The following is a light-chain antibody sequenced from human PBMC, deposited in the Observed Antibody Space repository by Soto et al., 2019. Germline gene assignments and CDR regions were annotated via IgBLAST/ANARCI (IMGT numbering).Light chain of an antibody. V-gene: IGKV3-20*01. CDR3: QQFGTPPWT. CDR1: QDVLNNY. J-gene: IGKJ1*01. Sequence: DIALTQSPGTLSLSPGERATLSCRASQDVLNNYLAWFQQKPGQAPRLLISGISTRATGIPDRFSGSGSGTHFTLTISRLEPEDFAIYYCQQFGTPPWTFGQGTKVDIK. CDR2: GIS.